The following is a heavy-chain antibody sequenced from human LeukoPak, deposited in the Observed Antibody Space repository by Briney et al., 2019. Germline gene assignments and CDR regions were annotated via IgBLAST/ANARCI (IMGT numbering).Heavy chain of an antibody. J-gene: IGHJ3*02. V-gene: IGHV4-39*07. CDR1: GGSVSSSSYY. CDR3: ARMWDAFDI. Sequence: SETLSLTCIVSGGSVSSSSYYWGWIRQPPGRGLEWIGSVYYKGNTYYSPSLKSRVTMSVDTSKNQFSLKLSSVTAADTAVYYCARMWDAFDIWGQGTMVTVSS. CDR2: VYYKGNT. D-gene: IGHD2-21*01.